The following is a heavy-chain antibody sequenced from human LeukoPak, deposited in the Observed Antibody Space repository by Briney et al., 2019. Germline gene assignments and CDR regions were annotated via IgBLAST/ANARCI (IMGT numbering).Heavy chain of an antibody. CDR1: GFTFSDHY. CDR2: TRNKANSYTT. J-gene: IGHJ6*02. CDR3: ASLLYCSSTSCYLDDYYGMDV. D-gene: IGHD2-2*01. Sequence: GGSLRLSCAASGFTFSDHYMGWVRQAPGKGLEWVGRTRNKANSYTTEYAASGKGRFTVSRDDSKNSLELQMNSLKTEDTAVYYCASLLYCSSTSCYLDDYYGMDVWGQGTTVTVSS. V-gene: IGHV3-72*01.